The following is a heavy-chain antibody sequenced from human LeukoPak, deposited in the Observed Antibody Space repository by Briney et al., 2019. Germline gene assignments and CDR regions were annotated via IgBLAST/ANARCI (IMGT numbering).Heavy chain of an antibody. V-gene: IGHV4-4*02. J-gene: IGHJ4*02. Sequence: SGTLSLTCAVSGGSISSSNRWSWVRQPPGRGLEWFGEIYHSGSTNYNPSLKSRVTISVDKSKNQFSLRLSSVTAADTAVYYCASLVETAMPADYWGQGTLVTVSS. CDR2: IYHSGST. CDR3: ASLVETAMPADY. CDR1: GGSISSSNR. D-gene: IGHD5-18*01.